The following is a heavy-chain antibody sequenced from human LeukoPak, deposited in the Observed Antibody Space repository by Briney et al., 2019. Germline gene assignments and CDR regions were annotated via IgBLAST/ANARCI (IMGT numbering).Heavy chain of an antibody. CDR1: GYTFTSYG. CDR3: AREGTPIWYYYMDV. D-gene: IGHD3-10*01. V-gene: IGHV1-18*01. Sequence: ASVEVSCKTSGYTFTSYGINWVRQAPGQGLEWMGWISSFNGKTNYAQKLQGRVTLTTDTSTSTAYMELRSLRSDDTAVYYCAREGTPIWYYYMDVWGKGTTVTVSS. CDR2: ISSFNGKT. J-gene: IGHJ6*03.